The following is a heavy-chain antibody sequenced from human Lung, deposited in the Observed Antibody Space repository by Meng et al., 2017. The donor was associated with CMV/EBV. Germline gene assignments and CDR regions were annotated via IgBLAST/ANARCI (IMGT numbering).Heavy chain of an antibody. CDR1: GGSFSEYF. Sequence: GSLRLSCAVYGGSFSEYFWNWIRQSPGKGLEWIGDIGHGGSTSYNPSLKGRVTISRDTSKNQFSLKLTSVTAADTAVYFCARASLFGVVVMNYYFDSWGQGSXVTVSS. D-gene: IGHD3-3*01. V-gene: IGHV4-34*01. J-gene: IGHJ4*02. CDR2: IGHGGST. CDR3: ARASLFGVVVMNYYFDS.